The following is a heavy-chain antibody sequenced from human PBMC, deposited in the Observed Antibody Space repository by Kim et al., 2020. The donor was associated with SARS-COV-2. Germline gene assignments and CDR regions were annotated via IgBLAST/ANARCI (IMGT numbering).Heavy chain of an antibody. CDR2: INPSGGST. CDR1: GYTFTSYY. D-gene: IGHD2-15*01. Sequence: ASVKVSCKASGYTFTSYYMHWVRQAPGQGLEWMGIINPSGGSTSYAQKFQGRVTMTRDTSTSTVYMELSSLRSEDTAVYYCARDRGPEYCSGGSCYPSGAFDIWGQGTMVTVSS. J-gene: IGHJ3*02. CDR3: ARDRGPEYCSGGSCYPSGAFDI. V-gene: IGHV1-46*01.